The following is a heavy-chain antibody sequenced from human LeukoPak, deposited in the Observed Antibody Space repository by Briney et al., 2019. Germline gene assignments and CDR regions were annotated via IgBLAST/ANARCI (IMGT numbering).Heavy chain of an antibody. Sequence: SETLSLTCTVSGDSISSYYWSWIRQPAGKGLEWIGRIYTSGSTNYNPSLKSRVTMSVDTSKNQFSLKLSSVTAADTAVYYCARHTTETRWKYYGMDVWGQGTTVTVSS. J-gene: IGHJ6*02. CDR1: GDSISSYY. V-gene: IGHV4-4*07. D-gene: IGHD4-17*01. CDR2: IYTSGST. CDR3: ARHTTETRWKYYGMDV.